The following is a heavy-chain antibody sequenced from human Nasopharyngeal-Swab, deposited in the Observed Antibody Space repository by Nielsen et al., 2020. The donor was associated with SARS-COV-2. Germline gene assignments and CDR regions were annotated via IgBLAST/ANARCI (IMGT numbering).Heavy chain of an antibody. J-gene: IGHJ4*02. D-gene: IGHD3-16*01. V-gene: IGHV3-21*01. CDR3: ARDIGGGRYGSDY. CDR2: ISSRSSNI. CDR1: GFVFSIYG. Sequence: GESLKISCAASGFVFSIYGMNWVRQAPGKGLEWVSSISSRSSNIYYADSVKGLFTISRDNAKNSLYLQMNSLRAEDTAVYYCARDIGGGRYGSDYWGQGTLVTVSS.